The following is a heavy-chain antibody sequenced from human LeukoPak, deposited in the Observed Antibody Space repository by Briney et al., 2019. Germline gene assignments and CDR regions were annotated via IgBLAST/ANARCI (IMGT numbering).Heavy chain of an antibody. D-gene: IGHD3-3*01. CDR2: MNPNSGNT. CDR3: ARGRYDFWSGFERRYYYYYYMDV. V-gene: IGHV1-8*01. J-gene: IGHJ6*03. Sequence: ASVKVSCKASGYTFTSYDINWVRQATGQGLEWMGWMNPNSGNTGYAQKFQGRVTMTRNTSISTAYMELSSLRSEDTAVYYCARGRYDFWSGFERRYYYYYYMDVWGKGTTVTVSS. CDR1: GYTFTSYD.